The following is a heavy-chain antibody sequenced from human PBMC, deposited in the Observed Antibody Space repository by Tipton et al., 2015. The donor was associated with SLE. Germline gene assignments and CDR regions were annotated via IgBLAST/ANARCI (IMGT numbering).Heavy chain of an antibody. J-gene: IGHJ5*02. CDR3: ARRWGSSTTAGWFVP. Sequence: QLVQSGAEVKKPGESLKISCQGFGYKFTSYWIGWVRQKPGKGLEWMGTIYPGDSKVKYSPSFEGQVVMSVDKSVSTAYLQCSSLEASDTAMYFCARRWGSSTTAGWFVPRGLGTLVTLYS. CDR2: IYPGDSKV. CDR1: GYKFTSYW. V-gene: IGHV5-51*03. D-gene: IGHD2/OR15-2a*01.